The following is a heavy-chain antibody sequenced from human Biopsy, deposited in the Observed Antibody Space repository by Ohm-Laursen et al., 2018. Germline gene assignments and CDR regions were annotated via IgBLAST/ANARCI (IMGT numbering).Heavy chain of an antibody. Sequence: SQTLSLTCSVSGGSLNNHYWSWIRQSPGKGLEWLAYIYSSGRTNYNPSLKSRIIVSADTSKNQLSLKVTSVTATDTAMYYCARHDRSGYWGLDYWGQGALVTVSA. CDR3: ARHDRSGYWGLDY. J-gene: IGHJ4*02. V-gene: IGHV4-4*08. D-gene: IGHD3-22*01. CDR1: GGSLNNHY. CDR2: IYSSGRT.